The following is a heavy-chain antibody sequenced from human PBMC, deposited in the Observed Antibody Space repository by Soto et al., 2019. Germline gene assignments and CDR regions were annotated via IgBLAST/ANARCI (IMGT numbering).Heavy chain of an antibody. CDR2: ITPYKDNA. J-gene: IGHJ4*02. CDR1: GYTFSIYG. CDR3: ARDLDGSGSYYTDY. D-gene: IGHD3-10*01. Sequence: ASVKVSCKGSGYTFSIYGINWVRQAPGQGLEWMGWITPYKDNAKYAQIFQGRVTMTTDASTSTAYMELRSLRSDDTAVYYCARDLDGSGSYYTDYWGQGTLVTVSS. V-gene: IGHV1-18*01.